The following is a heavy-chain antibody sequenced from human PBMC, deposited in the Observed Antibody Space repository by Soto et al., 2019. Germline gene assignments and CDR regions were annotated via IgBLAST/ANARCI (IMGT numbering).Heavy chain of an antibody. CDR2: ISWNSGSI. J-gene: IGHJ3*02. V-gene: IGHV3-9*01. CDR1: GFTFDDYA. Sequence: EVQLVESGGGLVQPGRSLRLSCAASGFTFDDYAMHWVRQAPGKGLEWVSGISWNSGSIGYADSVKGRFTISRDNAKNSLYLQMNRLRAEDTALYYCAKDIGSTVTGDAFDIWGQGTMVTVSS. CDR3: AKDIGSTVTGDAFDI. D-gene: IGHD4-17*01.